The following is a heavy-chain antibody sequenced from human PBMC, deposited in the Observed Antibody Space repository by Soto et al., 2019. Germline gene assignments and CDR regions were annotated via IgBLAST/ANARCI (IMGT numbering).Heavy chain of an antibody. J-gene: IGHJ4*02. CDR2: IFYSGSGS. D-gene: IGHD3-3*01. CDR1: GFIFSTFG. V-gene: IGHV3-64D*06. Sequence: GGSLRLSCSASGFIFSTFGMFWVRQAPGQGLEYVSAIFYSGSGSYYADPVRGRFTVSRDNSKNMFYLQMSSLRVEDAALYFCVRGPSRGSSLFGPLDYWGQGTQVTVSS. CDR3: VRGPSRGSSLFGPLDY.